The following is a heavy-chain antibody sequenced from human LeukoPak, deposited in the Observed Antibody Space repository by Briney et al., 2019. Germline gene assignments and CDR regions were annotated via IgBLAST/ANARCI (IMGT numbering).Heavy chain of an antibody. CDR2: ISGSGGST. Sequence: GGSLRLSCAASGFTFSSYAMSWVRQAPGKGLEWVSAISGSGGSTYYADSVKGRLTISRDNSKNTLYLQMNSLRAEDTAVYYCAKFGMGATTNFDYWGQGTLVTVSS. D-gene: IGHD1-26*01. CDR3: AKFGMGATTNFDY. J-gene: IGHJ4*02. V-gene: IGHV3-23*01. CDR1: GFTFSSYA.